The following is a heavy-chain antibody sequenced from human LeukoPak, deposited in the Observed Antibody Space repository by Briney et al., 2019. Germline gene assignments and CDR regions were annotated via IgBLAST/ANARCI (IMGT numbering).Heavy chain of an antibody. D-gene: IGHD3-9*01. J-gene: IGHJ5*02. Sequence: GASVKVSCKDSGGTFSSYAISWVRQAPGQGLEWMGRIIPILGIANYAQKFQGRVTITADKSTSTAYMELSSLRSEDTAVYYCARDFEGEKFDPWGQGTLVTVSS. V-gene: IGHV1-69*04. CDR1: GGTFSSYA. CDR3: ARDFEGEKFDP. CDR2: IIPILGIA.